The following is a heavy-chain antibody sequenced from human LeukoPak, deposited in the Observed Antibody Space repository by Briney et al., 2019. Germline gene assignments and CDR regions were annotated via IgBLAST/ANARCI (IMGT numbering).Heavy chain of an antibody. CDR2: IIPLFGTA. D-gene: IGHD3-10*01. V-gene: IGHV1-69*05. CDR3: ARSGYYDSGNWFDP. Sequence: SVKVSCKASGGTFSSYAISWVRQAPGQRLEWLGGIIPLFGTANYAQKFQGRVTITTDESTSTAYMELSSLRSEDTAVYYCARSGYYDSGNWFDPWGQGTLVTVSS. CDR1: GGTFSSYA. J-gene: IGHJ5*02.